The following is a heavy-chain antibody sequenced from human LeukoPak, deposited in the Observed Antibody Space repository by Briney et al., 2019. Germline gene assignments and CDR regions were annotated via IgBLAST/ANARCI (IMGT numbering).Heavy chain of an antibody. J-gene: IGHJ4*02. CDR1: GGSISSSTYY. CDR2: MYYSGST. V-gene: IGHV4-39*07. D-gene: IGHD6-19*01. CDR3: ARVSGWNPLEAAHLDY. Sequence: SETLSLTCTVSGGSISSSTYYWGWIRQPPGMGLEWIGSMYYSGSTYHNPSLKSRVTMSVDTSKNQCSLKLSSVTAADTAVYYCARVSGWNPLEAAHLDYWGQGTLVTVSS.